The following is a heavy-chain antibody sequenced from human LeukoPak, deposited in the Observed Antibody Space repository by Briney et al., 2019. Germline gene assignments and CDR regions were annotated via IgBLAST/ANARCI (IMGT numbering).Heavy chain of an antibody. D-gene: IGHD3-9*01. J-gene: IGHJ3*01. CDR2: IKQDGSEK. CDR1: GFPLTTYW. V-gene: IGHV3-7*01. CDR3: ARDRYDLVTGYNDAFDL. Sequence: GRSLRLSCAASGFPLTTYWMSWVRQAPGKGLEWLANIKQDGSEKYYVDSVRGRFTISRDNAQNSVYLQMNSLRAEDTAVYYCARDRYDLVTGYNDAFDLWGQGTIVTVSS.